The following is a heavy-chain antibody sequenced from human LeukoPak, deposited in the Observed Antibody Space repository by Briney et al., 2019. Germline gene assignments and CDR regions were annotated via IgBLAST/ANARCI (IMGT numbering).Heavy chain of an antibody. CDR3: ARGVSSSSWYGWYFDL. CDR1: GGSISSGDYY. V-gene: IGHV4-30-4*08. Sequence: SETLSLTCTVSGGSISSGDYYWSWIRQPPGKGLEWIGYIYYSGSTYYNPSLKSRVTISVDTSKNQFSLKLSSVTAADTAVYYCARGVSSSSWYGWYFDLWGRGTLVTVSS. CDR2: IYYSGST. J-gene: IGHJ2*01. D-gene: IGHD6-13*01.